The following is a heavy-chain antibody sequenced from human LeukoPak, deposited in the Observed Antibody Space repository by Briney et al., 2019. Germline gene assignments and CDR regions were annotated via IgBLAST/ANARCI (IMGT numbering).Heavy chain of an antibody. CDR1: GGSISSSSYY. Sequence: PSETLSLTCTVSGGSISSSSYYWGWIRQPPGKGLEWLGSIYYSGSTYYNPSLKSRVTISVDPSKNQFSLKLSSVTAADTAVYYCASWGYSYGPDAFDIWGQGTMVTVSS. CDR2: IYYSGST. CDR3: ASWGYSYGPDAFDI. D-gene: IGHD5-18*01. J-gene: IGHJ3*02. V-gene: IGHV4-39*01.